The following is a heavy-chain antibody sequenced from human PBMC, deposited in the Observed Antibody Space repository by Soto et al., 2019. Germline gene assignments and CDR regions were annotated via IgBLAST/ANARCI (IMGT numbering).Heavy chain of an antibody. CDR3: ARVTTGVLDY. Sequence: ASVKVSCKASGYTFTSHSISWVRQAPGQGLEWMGWISPYNGIKNYAQKLQGRVTMTTDTSTSTAYMEVRSLRSDDTAIYYCARVTTGVLDYWGLGTLVTVSS. V-gene: IGHV1-18*01. D-gene: IGHD4-17*01. CDR1: GYTFTSHS. CDR2: ISPYNGIK. J-gene: IGHJ4*02.